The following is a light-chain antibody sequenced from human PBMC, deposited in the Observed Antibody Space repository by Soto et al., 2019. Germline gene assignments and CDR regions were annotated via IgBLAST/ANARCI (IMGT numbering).Light chain of an antibody. CDR1: SSDVGSYNL. J-gene: IGLJ2*01. Sequence: QSALTQPASVSGSPGQSITISCTGTSSDVGSYNLVSWYQQHPGKAPKLMIYEGSKRPSGVSNRFSGSKSGNTASLTISGLQAEDEADYYCCSYAGSRDVVFGGGTKRTVL. CDR3: CSYAGSRDVV. CDR2: EGS. V-gene: IGLV2-23*01.